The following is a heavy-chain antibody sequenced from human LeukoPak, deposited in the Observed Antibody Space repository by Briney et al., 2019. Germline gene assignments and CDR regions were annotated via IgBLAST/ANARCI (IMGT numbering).Heavy chain of an antibody. D-gene: IGHD3-16*02. J-gene: IGHJ4*02. CDR3: AREPGWEGGIGN. CDR1: GFTFSSYS. V-gene: IGHV3-21*01. Sequence: PGGSLRLSCAASGFTFSSYSMNWVRQAPGKGLEWVSSISSSSSYIYYADSVKGRFTISRDNAKNSLYLQMNSLRAEDTAVYYCAREPGWEGGIGNWGQGTLVTVSS. CDR2: ISSSSSYI.